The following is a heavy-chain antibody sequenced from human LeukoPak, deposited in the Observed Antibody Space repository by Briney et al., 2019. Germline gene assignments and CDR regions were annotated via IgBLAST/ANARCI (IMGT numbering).Heavy chain of an antibody. V-gene: IGHV4-34*01. D-gene: IGHD5-18*01. CDR1: GGSFSGYY. J-gene: IGHJ4*02. CDR3: ASPDTAMVY. CDR2: INHSGST. Sequence: SETLSLTRAVYGGSFSGYYWSWIRQPPGKGLEWIGEINHSGSTNYNPSLKSRVTISVDTSKNQFSLKLSSVTAADTAVYYCASPDTAMVYWGQGTLVTVSS.